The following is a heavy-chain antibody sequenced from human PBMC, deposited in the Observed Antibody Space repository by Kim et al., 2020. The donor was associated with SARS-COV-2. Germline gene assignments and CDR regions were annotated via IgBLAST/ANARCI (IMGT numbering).Heavy chain of an antibody. CDR3: AKDRQYLWFGEV. CDR1: GFNFSSSA. J-gene: IGHJ4*02. V-gene: IGHV3-23*01. Sequence: GGSLRLSCAASGFNFSSSALSWVRHAPGAGMEWGSVISPRGANKDYADSVTGRCTISRDNSSNKQFLQMNSLRAEDPSVHYCAKDRQYLWFGEVWCQGT. D-gene: IGHD3-10*01. CDR2: ISPRGANK.